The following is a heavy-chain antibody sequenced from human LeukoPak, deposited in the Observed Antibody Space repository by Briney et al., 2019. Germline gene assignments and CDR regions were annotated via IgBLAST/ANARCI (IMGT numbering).Heavy chain of an antibody. V-gene: IGHV1-69*05. CDR1: GGTFSSYA. D-gene: IGHD2-2*01. Sequence: ASVKVSCTASGGTFSSYAISWVRQAPGQGLEWMGGIIPIFGTTNYAQKFQGRVTITTDESTSTAYMELSSLRSEDTAVYYCARDCSSTSCPRGAFDIWGQGTMVTVSS. CDR3: ARDCSSTSCPRGAFDI. J-gene: IGHJ3*02. CDR2: IIPIFGTT.